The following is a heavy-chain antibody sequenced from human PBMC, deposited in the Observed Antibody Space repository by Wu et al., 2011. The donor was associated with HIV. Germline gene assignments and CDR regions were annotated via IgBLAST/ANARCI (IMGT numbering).Heavy chain of an antibody. CDR2: INPKSDDT. V-gene: IGHV1-2*02. D-gene: IGHD2-2*03. Sequence: QVQLVQSGAEVKKPGASVKVSCQASGYTFTDNSVHWVRQAPGQGLEWMGWINPKSDDTNYAQRFQGRVTMSRDTSISTAYMELSGLRSDDTAVYFCARDGGFXGSASCAKFYYYGLDVWAKGPRSPSP. J-gene: IGHJ6*02. CDR3: ARDGGFXGSASCAKFYYYGLDV. CDR1: GYTFTDNS.